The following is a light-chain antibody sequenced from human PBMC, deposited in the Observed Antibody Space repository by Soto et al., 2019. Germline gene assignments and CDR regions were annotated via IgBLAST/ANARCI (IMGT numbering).Light chain of an antibody. Sequence: QSVLTQPASLSGSPGQSSTISCTGTSSDVGGYNYVSWYQQHPGKAPKLMIYDVSNRPSGVSNRFSGSKSGNTASLTISGLQAEDEADYYCSSYTSSSTANYVFGTGTKVTVL. V-gene: IGLV2-14*01. J-gene: IGLJ1*01. CDR2: DVS. CDR1: SSDVGGYNY. CDR3: SSYTSSSTANYV.